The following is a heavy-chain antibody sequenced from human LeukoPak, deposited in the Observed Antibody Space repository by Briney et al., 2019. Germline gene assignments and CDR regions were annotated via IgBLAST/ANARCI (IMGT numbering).Heavy chain of an antibody. CDR1: GNTFTTYG. CDR3: ARRATYYGDLNWFDP. J-gene: IGHJ5*02. V-gene: IGHV1-18*01. CDR2: ISTYSGNT. Sequence: GASVKVSCKASGNTFTTYGISWVRQAPGQGLEWMGWISTYSGNTNLAQNLQGRVTMTTDTSTSTAYMELRSLRSDDTAVYYCARRATYYGDLNWFDPWGQGTLVTVSS. D-gene: IGHD4-17*01.